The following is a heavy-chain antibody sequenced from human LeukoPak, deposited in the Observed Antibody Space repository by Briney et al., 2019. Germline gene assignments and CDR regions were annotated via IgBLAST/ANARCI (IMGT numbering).Heavy chain of an antibody. CDR2: IRYDGSNK. CDR1: GFTVSSNY. CDR3: ARDVPAYYYDSSGYTDAFDI. D-gene: IGHD3-22*01. J-gene: IGHJ3*02. Sequence: GGSLRLSCAASGFTVSSNYMSWVRQAPGKGLEWVAVIRYDGSNKYYADSVKGRFTISRDSSKNTLYLQMNSLRAEDTAVYYCARDVPAYYYDSSGYTDAFDIWGQGTMVTVSS. V-gene: IGHV3-33*08.